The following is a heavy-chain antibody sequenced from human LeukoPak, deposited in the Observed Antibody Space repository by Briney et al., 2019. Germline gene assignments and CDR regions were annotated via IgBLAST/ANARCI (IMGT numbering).Heavy chain of an antibody. Sequence: AGRSLRLSCAASGFTFSSYAMHWVRQAPGKGLEWVTVISYHARDQFYADSVKGRFTVSRDNFKNTLYLQMNSLRAEDSAVYYCAAQPCSGGVCYLDYWGQGTLVTVSS. CDR2: ISYHARDQ. CDR1: GFTFSSYA. D-gene: IGHD2-8*02. J-gene: IGHJ4*02. CDR3: AAQPCSGGVCYLDY. V-gene: IGHV3-30*04.